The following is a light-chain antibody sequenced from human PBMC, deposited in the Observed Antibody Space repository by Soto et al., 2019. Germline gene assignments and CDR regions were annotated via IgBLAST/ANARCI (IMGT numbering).Light chain of an antibody. CDR1: QGISSY. CDR2: AAS. V-gene: IGKV1-8*01. J-gene: IGKJ1*01. Sequence: AIRMTQSPSSFSASTGDRVTITCRASQGISSYLAWYQQKPGKAPKLLIYAASTLQSGVPSRFSASGSGTDFTLTISCLQSEDFATYYCKQYYNYPRTFGQGTKVEIK. CDR3: KQYYNYPRT.